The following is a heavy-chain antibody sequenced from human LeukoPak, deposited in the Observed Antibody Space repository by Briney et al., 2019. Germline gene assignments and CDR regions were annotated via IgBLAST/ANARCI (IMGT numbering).Heavy chain of an antibody. CDR1: GYTFSGYY. CDR3: ARDVMITFGGVIVHNWFDP. V-gene: IGHV1-2*02. D-gene: IGHD3-16*02. Sequence: ASVKVSCKASGYTFSGYYMHWVRQAPGQGLEWMGWINPNSGGTYYAQKFQGRVTMTRDTSISTAYMELSRLRSDDTAVYYCARDVMITFGGVIVHNWFDPWGQGTLVTVSS. CDR2: INPNSGGT. J-gene: IGHJ5*02.